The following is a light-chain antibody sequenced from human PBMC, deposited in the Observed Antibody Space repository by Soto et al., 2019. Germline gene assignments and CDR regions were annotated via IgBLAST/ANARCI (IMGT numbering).Light chain of an antibody. V-gene: IGKV3-20*01. CDR2: GAS. Sequence: EIVLTQAPGTLSLSPGEGATLSCRASQSVSTNFFAWYQQKPGQAPRLLIYGASTRATSIPDRFSGSGSGTDFTLTISRLEPEDFAVYYCQQYGRTSWTFGQETKVEIK. CDR1: QSVSTNF. CDR3: QQYGRTSWT. J-gene: IGKJ1*01.